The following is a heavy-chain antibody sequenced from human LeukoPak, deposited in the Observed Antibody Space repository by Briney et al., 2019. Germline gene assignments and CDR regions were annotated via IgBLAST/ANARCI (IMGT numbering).Heavy chain of an antibody. CDR3: ARQVAVAGTRDYYYYGMDV. J-gene: IGHJ6*02. D-gene: IGHD6-19*01. CDR1: GYTFTSYG. Sequence: ASVKVSCKASGYTFTSYGISWVRQAPRQGLEWMGWISAYNGNTNYAQKLQGRVTMTTDTSTSTAYMELRSLRSDDTAVYYCARQVAVAGTRDYYYYGMDVWAKGPRSPSP. CDR2: ISAYNGNT. V-gene: IGHV1-18*01.